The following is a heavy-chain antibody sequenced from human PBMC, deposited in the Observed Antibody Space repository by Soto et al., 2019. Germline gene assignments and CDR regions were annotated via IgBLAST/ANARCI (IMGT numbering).Heavy chain of an antibody. CDR1: GITVSSNY. J-gene: IGHJ1*01. CDR2: IYSGGST. D-gene: IGHD3-22*01. V-gene: IGHV3-53*01. CDR3: ARDRVESGYPEYFQH. Sequence: EVQLVESGGGLIQPGGSLRLACAASGITVSSNYMSWVRQSPGKGLEWDSVIYSGGSTYYADSVKGRFTISRDNSKNTLYLQMNSLRAEDTAVYYCARDRVESGYPEYFQHWGQGTLVTVSS.